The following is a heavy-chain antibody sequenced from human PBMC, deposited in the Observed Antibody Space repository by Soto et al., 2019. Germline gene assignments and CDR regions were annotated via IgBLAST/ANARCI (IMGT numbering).Heavy chain of an antibody. Sequence: QVQLQESGPGLLEPLETLSLTCSVSGVSLNSGHYYWVWVRQSPGKGLAWIASVYYDESTYYNPSLMSRVTISIDKPRNQFSLTLKSVTAADTAVYYCGKVLIGATRHADVDSWGQGARVTVSS. J-gene: IGHJ4*02. CDR2: VYYDEST. CDR1: GVSLNSGHYY. D-gene: IGHD2-15*01. V-gene: IGHV4-39*01. CDR3: GKVLIGATRHADVDS.